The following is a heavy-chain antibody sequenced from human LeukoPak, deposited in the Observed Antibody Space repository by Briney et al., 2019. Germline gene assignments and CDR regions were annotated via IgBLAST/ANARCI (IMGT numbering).Heavy chain of an antibody. V-gene: IGHV3-33*01. Sequence: GRSLRLSCAASGFTFSSYGMHWVRQAPGKGLEWVAVIWYDGSNKYYADSVKGRFTISRDNSKNTLYLQMNSLRVEDTAVYYCARRSSSTPYYGMDVWGQGTTVTVSS. J-gene: IGHJ6*02. D-gene: IGHD2-2*01. CDR1: GFTFSSYG. CDR3: ARRSSSTPYYGMDV. CDR2: IWYDGSNK.